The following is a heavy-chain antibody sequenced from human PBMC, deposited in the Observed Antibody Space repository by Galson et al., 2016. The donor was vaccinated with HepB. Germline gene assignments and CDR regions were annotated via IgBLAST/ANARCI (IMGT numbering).Heavy chain of an antibody. CDR2: ISGSGGST. J-gene: IGHJ5*02. CDR1: GFPFSIYA. Sequence: SLRLSCAASGFPFSIYAMSWVRQAPGKGLAWVSAISGSGGSTYYADSVRGRFTISRDNSKNTVYLKMDSLRAEDTAVYYCARDTYGSFDPWGQGALVTVSS. D-gene: IGHD3-10*01. V-gene: IGHV3-23*01. CDR3: ARDTYGSFDP.